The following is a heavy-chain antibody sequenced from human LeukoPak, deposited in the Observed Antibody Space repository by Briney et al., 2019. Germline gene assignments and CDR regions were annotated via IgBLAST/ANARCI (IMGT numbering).Heavy chain of an antibody. V-gene: IGHV1-18*01. CDR3: AREITIFPQGDYMDV. CDR1: GYTFTSYG. J-gene: IGHJ6*03. Sequence: RASVKVSCKVSGYTFTSYGITWVRQAPGQGLEWMGWISAYNGNTNYAQKLQGRVTMTTDTSTSTAYMELRSLRSDDTAVYYCAREITIFPQGDYMDVWGKGTTVTISS. D-gene: IGHD3-9*01. CDR2: ISAYNGNT.